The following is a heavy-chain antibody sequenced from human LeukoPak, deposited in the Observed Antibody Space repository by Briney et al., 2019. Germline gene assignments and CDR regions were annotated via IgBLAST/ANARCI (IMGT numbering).Heavy chain of an antibody. Sequence: SETLSLTCAVSGYSISSGYYWGWIRQPPGKGLEWIGSIYHSGSTYYNPSLKSRVTISVDTSKNQFSLKLSSVTAADTAVYYCARNLEITIFGVVILDYFDYWGQGTLVTVPS. CDR2: IYHSGST. CDR1: GYSISSGYY. CDR3: ARNLEITIFGVVILDYFDY. D-gene: IGHD3-3*01. V-gene: IGHV4-38-2*01. J-gene: IGHJ4*02.